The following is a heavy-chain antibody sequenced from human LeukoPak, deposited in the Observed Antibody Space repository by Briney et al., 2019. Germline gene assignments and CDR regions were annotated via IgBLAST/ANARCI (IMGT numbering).Heavy chain of an antibody. CDR2: INGSGVNT. Sequence: QAGGSLRLSCAASGFTFSSYAMSWVRQAPGKGLEWVSTINGSGVNTHYADSVGGRFTISRDNSKNTLFLQMNSLRDEDTAVYYCAKDLYSNYGPADYWGQGNLVTVSS. CDR1: GFTFSSYA. V-gene: IGHV3-23*01. J-gene: IGHJ4*02. D-gene: IGHD4-11*01. CDR3: AKDLYSNYGPADY.